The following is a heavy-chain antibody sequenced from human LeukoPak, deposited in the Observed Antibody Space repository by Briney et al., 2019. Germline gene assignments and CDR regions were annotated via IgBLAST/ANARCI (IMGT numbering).Heavy chain of an antibody. J-gene: IGHJ3*02. V-gene: IGHV1-2*02. D-gene: IGHD2-15*01. Sequence: ASVKVSCKASGYTFTGYYMHWVRQAPGQGLEWTGWINPNSGGTNYAQKFQGRVTMTRDTSISTAYMELSRLRSDDTAVYYCARGDCSGGSCYLDAFDIWGQGTMVTVSS. CDR1: GYTFTGYY. CDR2: INPNSGGT. CDR3: ARGDCSGGSCYLDAFDI.